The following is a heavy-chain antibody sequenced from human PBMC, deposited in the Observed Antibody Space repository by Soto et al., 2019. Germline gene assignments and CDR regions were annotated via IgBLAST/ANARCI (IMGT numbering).Heavy chain of an antibody. Sequence: PSETLSLTCTVSGGSISSYYWSWIRQPPGKGLEWIGYIYYSGSTNYNPSLKSRVTISVDNAKNSLYLQMNSLRAEDTAVYYCARGTPFLITVTSFDYWGQGTLVTVSS. D-gene: IGHD4-17*01. CDR3: ARGTPFLITVTSFDY. V-gene: IGHV4-59*12. CDR1: GGSISSYY. J-gene: IGHJ4*02. CDR2: IYYSGST.